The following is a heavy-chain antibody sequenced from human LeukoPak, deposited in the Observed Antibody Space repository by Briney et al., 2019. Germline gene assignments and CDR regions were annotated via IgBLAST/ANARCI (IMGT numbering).Heavy chain of an antibody. V-gene: IGHV1-2*02. J-gene: IGHJ4*02. D-gene: IGHD3-10*01. CDR2: SNPNSGGT. CDR1: GYPFTGYF. CDR3: ARDFMVRGVTTPDY. Sequence: ASVKVSCKASGYPFTGYFIHWVRQAPGQGLEWMGWSNPNSGGTNYAQKFQGRVTMTRDTSISTAYMELNMLRSDDTAAYYCARDFMVRGVTTPDYWGQGTLVTVSA.